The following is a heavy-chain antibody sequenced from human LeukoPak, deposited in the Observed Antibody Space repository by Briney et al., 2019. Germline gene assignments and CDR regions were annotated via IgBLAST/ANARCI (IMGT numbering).Heavy chain of an antibody. V-gene: IGHV4-31*03. CDR3: ARASRDGYNYAAFDI. CDR1: GGSISSGGYY. CDR2: IYYSGST. J-gene: IGHJ3*02. Sequence: SQTLSLTCTVSGGSISSGGYYWSWIRQHPGKGLEWIGYIYYSGSTYYNPSLKSRVTISVDTSKNQFSLKLSSVTAADTAVYYCARASRDGYNYAAFDIWGQGTMVTVSS. D-gene: IGHD5-24*01.